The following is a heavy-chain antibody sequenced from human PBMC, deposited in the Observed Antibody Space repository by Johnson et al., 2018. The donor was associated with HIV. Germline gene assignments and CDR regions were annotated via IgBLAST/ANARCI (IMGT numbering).Heavy chain of an antibody. D-gene: IGHD2-21*02. V-gene: IGHV3-11*04. CDR1: GFTFSDYY. CDR2: ISSSGSTI. Sequence: QVHLVESGGGLVKPGGSLRLSCAASGFTFSDYYMSWIRQAPGKGLEWVSYISSSGSTIYYADSVKGRFTISRDNAKNSLYLQMNSLRAEDTAVYYCARAPRAFCDGDCYPNAFGIWGQGTMVTVSS. J-gene: IGHJ3*02. CDR3: ARAPRAFCDGDCYPNAFGI.